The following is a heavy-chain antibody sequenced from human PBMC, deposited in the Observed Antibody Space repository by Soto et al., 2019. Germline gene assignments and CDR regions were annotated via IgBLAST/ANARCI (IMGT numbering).Heavy chain of an antibody. J-gene: IGHJ5*02. CDR2: IYYSGST. V-gene: IGHV4-31*02. CDR1: GGSISSGGYY. CDR3: ARDLEGYNWFDP. Sequence: PSETLSLTCTVSGGSISSGGYYWSWIRQHPGKGLEWIGYIYYSGSTYYNPSLKSRVTISVDTSKNQFSLKLSSVTAADTAVYYCARDLEGYNWFDPWGQGTLVTVSS.